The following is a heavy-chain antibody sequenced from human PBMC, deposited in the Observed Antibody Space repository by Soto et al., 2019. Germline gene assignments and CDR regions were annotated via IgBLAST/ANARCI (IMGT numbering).Heavy chain of an antibody. CDR2: ISSSSSYI. CDR3: ARAGSSGFAVGMDV. V-gene: IGHV3-21*01. D-gene: IGHD6-19*01. CDR1: GFTFSSYS. J-gene: IGHJ6*02. Sequence: KTGGSLRLSCAASGFTFSSYSMNWVRQAPGKGLEWVSSISSSSSYIYYADSVKGRFTISRDNAKNSLYLQMNSLRAEDTAVYYCARAGSSGFAVGMDVWGQGTTVTVSS.